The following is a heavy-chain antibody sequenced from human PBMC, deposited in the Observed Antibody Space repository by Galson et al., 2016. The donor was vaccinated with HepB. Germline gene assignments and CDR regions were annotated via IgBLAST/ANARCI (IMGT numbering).Heavy chain of an antibody. J-gene: IGHJ4*02. D-gene: IGHD5-24*01. Sequence: SETLSLTCTVSGGSISSRSYYWGWIRQPPGKGLEWIGSIYYSGSTYYNPSLKSRVTISVDTSKNKFSLKLSPVTAADTAMYYCARVYNPTNLIDFWGQGTLVTVSS. CDR2: IYYSGST. CDR1: GGSISSRSYY. CDR3: ARVYNPTNLIDF. V-gene: IGHV4-39*07.